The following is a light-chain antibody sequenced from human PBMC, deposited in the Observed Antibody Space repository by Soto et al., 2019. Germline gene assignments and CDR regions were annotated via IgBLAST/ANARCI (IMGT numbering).Light chain of an antibody. Sequence: QSALTQPASVSGSPGQSITISCTGTSSDVGSYNLVSWYQQHPGKAPKLMIYEGSKRPSGVSNRFSGSKSGNTASLTISGLQAEYEADYYCCSYAGSSPVVFGGGTKLPVL. CDR2: EGS. CDR3: CSYAGSSPVV. J-gene: IGLJ2*01. V-gene: IGLV2-23*01. CDR1: SSDVGSYNL.